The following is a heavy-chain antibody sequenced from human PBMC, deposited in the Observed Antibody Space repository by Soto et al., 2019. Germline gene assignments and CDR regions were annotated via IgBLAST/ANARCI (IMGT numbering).Heavy chain of an antibody. D-gene: IGHD6-13*01. CDR3: ARDGPQLGWFDP. V-gene: IGHV4-59*01. Sequence: PSETLSLTCTVSGGSISSYYWSWIRQPPGKGLEWIGYIYYSGSTNYNPSLKSRVTISVDTSKNQFSLKLSSVTAADTAVYYCARDGPQLGWFDPWGQGTLVTVSS. CDR2: IYYSGST. CDR1: GGSISSYY. J-gene: IGHJ5*02.